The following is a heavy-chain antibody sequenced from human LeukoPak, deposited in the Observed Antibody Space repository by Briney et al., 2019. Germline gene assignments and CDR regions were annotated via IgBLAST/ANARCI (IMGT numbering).Heavy chain of an antibody. D-gene: IGHD3-22*01. CDR2: IIPIFGTA. V-gene: IGHV1-69*13. CDR3: ARDLTAGKWLLLPFDY. J-gene: IGHJ4*02. Sequence: ASVKVSCKASGGTFSSYAISWVRQAPGQGLEWMGGIIPIFGTANYAQKFQGRVTITADESTSTAYMELSSLRSEDTAVYYCARDLTAGKWLLLPFDYWGQGTLVTVSS. CDR1: GGTFSSYA.